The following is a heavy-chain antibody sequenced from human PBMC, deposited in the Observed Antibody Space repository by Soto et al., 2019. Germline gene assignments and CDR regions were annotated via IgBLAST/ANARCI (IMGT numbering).Heavy chain of an antibody. Sequence: PGGSLRLSCAASGFTFSSYGMHWVRQAPGKGLEWVAVIWYDGSNKYYADSVKGRFTISRDNSKNTLYLQMNSLRAEDTAVYYCARWDGLEVGAFDIWGQGTMVTVSS. CDR3: ARWDGLEVGAFDI. D-gene: IGHD1-1*01. J-gene: IGHJ3*02. CDR2: IWYDGSNK. V-gene: IGHV3-33*01. CDR1: GFTFSSYG.